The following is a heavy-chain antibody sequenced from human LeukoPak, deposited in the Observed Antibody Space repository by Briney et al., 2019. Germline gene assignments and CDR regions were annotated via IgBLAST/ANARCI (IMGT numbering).Heavy chain of an antibody. CDR3: ARFLEWLSVDY. CDR2: IYYSGST. CDR1: GGSISSYY. D-gene: IGHD3-3*01. V-gene: IGHV4-59*01. Sequence: PSETLSLTCTVSGGSISSYYWSWIRQPPGKGLEWIGYIYYSGSTNYNPSLKSRVTISVDTSKNQFSLKLSSVTAADTAVYYCARFLEWLSVDYRGQGTLVTVSS. J-gene: IGHJ4*02.